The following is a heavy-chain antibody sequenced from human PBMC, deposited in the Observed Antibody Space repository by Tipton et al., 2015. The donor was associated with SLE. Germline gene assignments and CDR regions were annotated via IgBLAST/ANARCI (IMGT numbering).Heavy chain of an antibody. D-gene: IGHD5/OR15-5a*01. CDR1: GGSFSGYY. CDR2: INHSGST. Sequence: TLSLTCAVYGGSFSGYYWSWVRQPPGKGLEWIGEINHSGSTNYNPSLKSRVTISVDTSKDRFSLKLNSVTAADTAVYYCARPSTSWGQGTLVTVSS. J-gene: IGHJ5*02. CDR3: ARPSTS. V-gene: IGHV4-34*01.